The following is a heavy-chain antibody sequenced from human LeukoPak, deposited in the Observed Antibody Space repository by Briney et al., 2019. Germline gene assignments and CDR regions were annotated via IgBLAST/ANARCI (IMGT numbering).Heavy chain of an antibody. J-gene: IGHJ5*02. V-gene: IGHV4-4*07. CDR3: ARDLDYGDYVWFDP. CDR2: IYTSGST. Sequence: AEGQSVAFGVPRGSISSYYWSWIRQPAGKGLEWIGRIYTSGSTNYNPSLKSRVTMSVDTSKNQFSLKLSSVTAAGTAVYYCARDLDYGDYVWFDPWGQGTLVTVSS. CDR1: RGSISSYY. D-gene: IGHD4-17*01.